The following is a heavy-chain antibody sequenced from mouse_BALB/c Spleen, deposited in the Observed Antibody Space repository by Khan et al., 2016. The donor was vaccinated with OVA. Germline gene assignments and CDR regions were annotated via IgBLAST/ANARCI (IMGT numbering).Heavy chain of an antibody. CDR2: ISYSGST. Sequence: VQLQQSGPGLVKPSQSLSLTCTVTGYSITSGYGWNWIRQFPGNKLEWMCYISYSGSTNYNPSLKSRISITRGTSKNQFFLQLNSVTTEDTATYYCARTARIKYWGQGTTLTVSS. CDR1: GYSITSGYG. J-gene: IGHJ2*01. CDR3: ARTARIKY. D-gene: IGHD1-2*01. V-gene: IGHV3-2*02.